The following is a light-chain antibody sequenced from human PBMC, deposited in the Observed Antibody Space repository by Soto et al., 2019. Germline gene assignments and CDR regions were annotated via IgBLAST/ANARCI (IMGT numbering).Light chain of an antibody. CDR1: QSVSSN. CDR2: GAS. J-gene: IGKJ1*01. V-gene: IGKV3-20*01. Sequence: EIISTLSPSCLSLSPGERATLSGRASQSVSSNLALYQQQPAQAATLLIYGASTRATGIPARFSGSGSGTEFTLTISRLEPEDSAVYYCEQYGRSPRTFGQGTKVDIK. CDR3: EQYGRSPRT.